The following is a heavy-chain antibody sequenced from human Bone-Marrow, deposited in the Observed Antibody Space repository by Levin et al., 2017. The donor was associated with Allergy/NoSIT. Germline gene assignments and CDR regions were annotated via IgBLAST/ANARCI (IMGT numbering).Heavy chain of an antibody. V-gene: IGHV4-59*13. CDR3: AKAKCFGNICRISDS. J-gene: IGHJ4*02. D-gene: IGHD2-2*01. CDR2: IHHSGGT. CDR1: GGSISDFY. Sequence: PSETLSLTCTVFGGSISDFYWSWIRQPPGKGLEWIGFIHHSGGTKYNPSLESRLTISVDTSKNQCSLNLNSVTAADTAVYHCAKAKCFGNICRISDSWGQGTLVTVSS.